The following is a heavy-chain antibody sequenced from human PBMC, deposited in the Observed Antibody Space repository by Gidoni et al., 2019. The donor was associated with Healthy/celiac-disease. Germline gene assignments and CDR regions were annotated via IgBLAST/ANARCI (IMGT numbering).Heavy chain of an antibody. CDR2: INHSGST. D-gene: IGHD6-19*01. V-gene: IGHV4-34*01. CDR1: GGSFSGYY. J-gene: IGHJ4*02. Sequence: QVQLQQWGAGLLKPSETLSLTCAVYGGSFSGYYWSWIRQPPGKGLEWIGEINHSGSTNYNPSLKSRVTISVDTSKNQFSLKLSSVTAADTAVYYCAKRRLWQWAIDYWGQGTLVTVSS. CDR3: AKRRLWQWAIDY.